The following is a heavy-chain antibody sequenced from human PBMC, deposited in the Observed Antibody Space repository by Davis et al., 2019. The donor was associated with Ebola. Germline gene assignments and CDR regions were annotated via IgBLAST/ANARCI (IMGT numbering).Heavy chain of an antibody. J-gene: IGHJ4*02. CDR2: ISYDGSNK. D-gene: IGHD5-24*01. CDR1: GFTFSSYG. V-gene: IGHV3-30*18. Sequence: PGGSLRLSCAASGFTFSSYGMHWVRQAPGKGLEWVAVISYDGSNKYYADPVKGRFTISRDNSKNTLYLQMNSLRAEDTAVYYCAKGSWVEMATIGVYWGQGTLVTVSS. CDR3: AKGSWVEMATIGVY.